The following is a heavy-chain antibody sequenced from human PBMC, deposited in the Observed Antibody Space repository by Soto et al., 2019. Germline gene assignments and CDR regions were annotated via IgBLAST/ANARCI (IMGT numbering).Heavy chain of an antibody. V-gene: IGHV1-18*04. Sequence: QVQLVQSGAEVKKPGASVKVSCKASGYTFISYGISWVRQAPAQGLEWVGWMSAFTGKADYAQIFQDRVTMTTDTSTSTAYMELRSLRSDDTAVYYCARDHRYYGSGYYYSYSWGQGTLVSVSS. CDR2: MSAFTGKA. D-gene: IGHD3-10*01. CDR3: ARDHRYYGSGYYYSYS. CDR1: GYTFISYG. J-gene: IGHJ1*01.